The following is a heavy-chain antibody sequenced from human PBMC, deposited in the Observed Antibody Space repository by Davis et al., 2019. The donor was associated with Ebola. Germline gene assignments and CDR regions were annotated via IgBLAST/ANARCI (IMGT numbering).Heavy chain of an antibody. V-gene: IGHV3-23*01. D-gene: IGHD6-19*01. Sequence: PGESLKISCAASGFTFSSYAMSWVRQAPGKGLEWVSAISGSGGSTYYADSVKGRFTISRDNSKNTLYLQMNSLRAEDTAVYYCAKDKGYSSGGLGSYGMDVWGQGTTVTVSS. J-gene: IGHJ6*02. CDR1: GFTFSSYA. CDR2: ISGSGGST. CDR3: AKDKGYSSGGLGSYGMDV.